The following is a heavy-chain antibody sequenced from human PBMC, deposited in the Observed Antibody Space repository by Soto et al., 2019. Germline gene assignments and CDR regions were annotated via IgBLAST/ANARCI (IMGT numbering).Heavy chain of an antibody. CDR3: AIISSVTYCRRGNGDSDY. Sequence: EVQLVESGGDLVQPGGSLRLSCAASGFTFSSYWMHWVRQDPEKGLVWVSRINGDGISTSYADSVKGRFTISRDNAKVALYVHTNSLGVEDTAVYYCAIISSVTYCRRGNGDSDYWGQGTLVTVSS. J-gene: IGHJ4*02. CDR2: INGDGIST. V-gene: IGHV3-74*01. CDR1: GFTFSSYW. D-gene: IGHD2-15*01.